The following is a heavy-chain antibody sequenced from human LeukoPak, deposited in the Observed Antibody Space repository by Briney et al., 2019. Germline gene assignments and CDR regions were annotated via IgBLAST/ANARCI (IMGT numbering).Heavy chain of an antibody. Sequence: GGSPRLSCAASGFTFSDHYMDWVRQAPGKGLEWVGRTRNKANSYTTEYAASVKGRFTISRDDSKTSVYLQMNSLKTEDTAVYYCAREAGDRYYYYYYMDVWGKGTTVTVSS. CDR1: GFTFSDHY. J-gene: IGHJ6*03. D-gene: IGHD4-17*01. V-gene: IGHV3-72*01. CDR3: AREAGDRYYYYYYMDV. CDR2: TRNKANSYTT.